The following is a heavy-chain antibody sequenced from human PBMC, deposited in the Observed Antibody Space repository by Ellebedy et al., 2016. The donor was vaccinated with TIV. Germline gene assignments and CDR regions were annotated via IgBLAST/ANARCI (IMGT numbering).Heavy chain of an antibody. CDR2: IYSDGRT. CDR3: ASRTRGDYPYFDF. J-gene: IGHJ4*02. CDR1: GITVSRQY. D-gene: IGHD4-17*01. Sequence: PGGSLRLSCAASGITVSRQYMSWVRQAPGKGLEWVSLIYSDGRTYYADSVKGRFTISRDNSKNTLYLKMNSLRAEDTALYYCASRTRGDYPYFDFWGPGTLVTVSS. V-gene: IGHV3-53*01.